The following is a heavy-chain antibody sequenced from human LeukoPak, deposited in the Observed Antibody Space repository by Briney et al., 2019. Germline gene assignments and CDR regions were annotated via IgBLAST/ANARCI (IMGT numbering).Heavy chain of an antibody. CDR1: GGSISSYY. CDR3: ARGSRDYFDY. CDR2: SYYSGST. Sequence: SETLSLTCTVSGGSISSYYWSWIRQPPGKGLEWIGYSYYSGSTNYNPSLKSRVTISVDTNKNQFSLKLSSVTAADTAVYYCARGSRDYFDYWGQGTLVTVSS. J-gene: IGHJ4*02. V-gene: IGHV4-59*08. D-gene: IGHD2-21*01.